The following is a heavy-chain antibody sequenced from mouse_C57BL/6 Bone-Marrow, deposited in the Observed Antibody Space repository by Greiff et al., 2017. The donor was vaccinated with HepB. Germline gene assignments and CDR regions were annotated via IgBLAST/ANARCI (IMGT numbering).Heavy chain of an antibody. Sequence: QVQLQQSGAELVKPGASVKVSCKASGYTFTSYWMHWVKQRPGQGLEWIGRIHPSDSDTNYNQKFKGKATLTVDKSSSTAYMQLRSLTSAYSAVYYCAIWAPVLRYNYFDYWGQGTTVTVSS. J-gene: IGHJ2*01. CDR2: IHPSDSDT. CDR3: AIWAPVLRYNYFDY. CDR1: GYTFTSYW. V-gene: IGHV1-74*01. D-gene: IGHD1-1*01.